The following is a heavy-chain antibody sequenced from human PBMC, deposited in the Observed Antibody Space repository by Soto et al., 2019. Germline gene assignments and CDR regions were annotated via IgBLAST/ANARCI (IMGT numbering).Heavy chain of an antibody. J-gene: IGHJ6*02. V-gene: IGHV1-69*13. D-gene: IGHD6-6*01. Sequence: SVKVSCKASGGTFSSYAISWVRQAPGQGLEWMGGIIPIFGTANYAQKFQGRVTITADESTSTAYMELSSLRSEDTAVYYCARREQLVSSQSVWDYYGMDVWGQGTTVTVSS. CDR2: IIPIFGTA. CDR1: GGTFSSYA. CDR3: ARREQLVSSQSVWDYYGMDV.